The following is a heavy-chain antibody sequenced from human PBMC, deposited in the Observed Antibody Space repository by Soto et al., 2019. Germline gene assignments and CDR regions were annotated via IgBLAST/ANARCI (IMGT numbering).Heavy chain of an antibody. CDR3: ARLAYHNILTGPEIDY. D-gene: IGHD3-9*01. CDR2: MNPNSGNT. Sequence: GASVKVSCKASGYTFTSYDINWVRQATGQGLEWMGWMNPNSGNTGYAQKFQGRVTMTRNTSISTAYMELSSLRSEDTAVYYCARLAYHNILTGPEIDYWGKGTLVTVSS. V-gene: IGHV1-8*01. J-gene: IGHJ4*02. CDR1: GYTFTSYD.